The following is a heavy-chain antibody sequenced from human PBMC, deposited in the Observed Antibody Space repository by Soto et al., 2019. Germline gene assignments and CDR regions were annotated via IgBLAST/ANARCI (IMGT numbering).Heavy chain of an antibody. CDR1: GGTFSSYA. Sequence: ASVKVSCKASGGTFSSYAISWVRQAPGQGLEWMGGIIPIFGTANYAQKFQGRVTITADESTSTAYMELSSLRSEDTAVYYCARVVAAAGTYYGMDVWGQGTTVTVSS. D-gene: IGHD6-13*01. V-gene: IGHV1-69*13. J-gene: IGHJ6*02. CDR2: IIPIFGTA. CDR3: ARVVAAAGTYYGMDV.